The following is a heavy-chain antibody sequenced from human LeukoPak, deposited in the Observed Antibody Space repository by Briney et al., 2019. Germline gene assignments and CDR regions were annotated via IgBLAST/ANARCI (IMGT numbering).Heavy chain of an antibody. CDR2: IYTSGST. J-gene: IGHJ4*02. Sequence: SETLSLTCTVSGGSISSGSYYWSWIRQPAGKGLEWIGRIYTSGSTNYNPSLKSRVTISVDTSKNQFSLKLSSVTAADTAVYYCAREGSGYYYSDYWGQGTLVTVSS. V-gene: IGHV4-61*02. CDR1: GGSISSGSYY. CDR3: AREGSGYYYSDY. D-gene: IGHD3-22*01.